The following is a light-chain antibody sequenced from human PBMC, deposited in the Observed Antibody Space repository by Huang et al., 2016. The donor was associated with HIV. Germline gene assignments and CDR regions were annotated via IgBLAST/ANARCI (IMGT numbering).Light chain of an antibody. CDR1: QGLANY. CDR3: QQRGNWQLT. CDR2: DAS. Sequence: EIVLTQSPATLSLSPGERATLSCRASQGLANYLAWYQQKPAQAPRLLIYDASNRATGIPARFSGSGSGTDFTLTISSLEPEDFAVYYCQQRGNWQLTFGGGTKVEIK. J-gene: IGKJ4*01. V-gene: IGKV3-11*01.